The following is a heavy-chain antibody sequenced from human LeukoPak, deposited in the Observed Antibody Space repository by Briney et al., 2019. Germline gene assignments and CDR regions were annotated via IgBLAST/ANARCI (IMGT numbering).Heavy chain of an antibody. Sequence: GGSMRLSCAASGFSLSTYWMSWVRQAPGKGLEWVANIKQDESEKDYVDSVKGRFTISRDNAKNSLYLQMSSLRAEDTAVYYCATYSGAHHKTFDDWGQGTLVTVSS. D-gene: IGHD1-26*01. CDR3: ATYSGAHHKTFDD. CDR2: IKQDESEK. J-gene: IGHJ4*02. CDR1: GFSLSTYW. V-gene: IGHV3-7*03.